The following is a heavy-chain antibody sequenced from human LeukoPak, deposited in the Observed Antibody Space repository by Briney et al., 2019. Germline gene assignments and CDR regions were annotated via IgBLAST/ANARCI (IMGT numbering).Heavy chain of an antibody. Sequence: GGSLRLSCAASGFTFDDYAMHWVRQAPGKGLEWVSYISSSGSTIYYADSVKGRFTISRDNAKNSLYLQMNSLRAEDTAVYYCARDLENSSGWRYNWFDPWGQGTLVTVSS. CDR1: GFTFDDYA. CDR3: ARDLENSSGWRYNWFDP. V-gene: IGHV3-48*03. J-gene: IGHJ5*02. CDR2: ISSSGSTI. D-gene: IGHD6-19*01.